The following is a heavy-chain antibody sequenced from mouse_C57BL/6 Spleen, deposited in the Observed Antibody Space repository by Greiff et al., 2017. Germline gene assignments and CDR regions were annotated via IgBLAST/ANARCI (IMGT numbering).Heavy chain of an antibody. CDR3: ARDGDGYPH. CDR2: ISDGGSYT. CDR1: GFTFSSYA. V-gene: IGHV5-4*01. D-gene: IGHD2-3*01. J-gene: IGHJ2*01. Sequence: VKLMESGGGLVKPGGSLKLSCAASGFTFSSYAMSWVRQTPEKRLEWVATISDGGSYTYYPDNVKGRFTIDRDNAKNNLYLQMSHLQSEDTAMYYCARDGDGYPHWGQGTTLTVSS.